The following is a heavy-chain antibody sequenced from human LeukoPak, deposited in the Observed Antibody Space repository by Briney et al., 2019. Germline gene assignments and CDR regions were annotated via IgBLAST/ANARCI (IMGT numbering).Heavy chain of an antibody. D-gene: IGHD5-18*01. V-gene: IGHV1-18*01. CDR1: GYTFTSYG. Sequence: VASVKVSCKASGYTFTSYGISWVRQAPGQGLEWMGWISAFNGNTNYAQKLQGRVTMTTDTSTSTAYMELRSLRYDDTAVYYCAREQHPNDSWGQGPLVPVSS. J-gene: IGHJ4*02. CDR2: ISAFNGNT. CDR3: AREQHPNDS.